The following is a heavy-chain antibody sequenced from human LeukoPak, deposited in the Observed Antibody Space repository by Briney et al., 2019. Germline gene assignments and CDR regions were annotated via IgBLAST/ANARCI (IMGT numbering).Heavy chain of an antibody. CDR2: IYYSGST. D-gene: IGHD3-22*01. CDR3: ARHGLDYYDSSGYYFLDY. V-gene: IGHV4-39*01. CDR1: GGSISSSSYY. J-gene: IGHJ4*02. Sequence: PSETLSHTCTVSGGSISSSSYYWGWIRQPPRKGLEWIGSIYYSGSTCYNPSLKSRVTISVDTSKNQFSLKLSSVTAADTAVYYCARHGLDYYDSSGYYFLDYWGQGTLVNVSS.